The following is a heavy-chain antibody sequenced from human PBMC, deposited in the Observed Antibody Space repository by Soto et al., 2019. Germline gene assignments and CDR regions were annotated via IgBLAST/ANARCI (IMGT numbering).Heavy chain of an antibody. J-gene: IGHJ4*02. CDR2: VRGNGDPP. V-gene: IGHV3-64D*06. CDR3: VKSRGGNNFDFFD. CDR1: GFTFSSYA. Sequence: GGSLRLSCSASGFTFSSYAMHWVRQAPGKGLEYVSGVRGNGDPPFYADSVKGRFTTSRDNSKNTLYLQMSSLSADDTAVYYCVKSRGGNNFDFFDWGQGALVTVSS. D-gene: IGHD5-12*01.